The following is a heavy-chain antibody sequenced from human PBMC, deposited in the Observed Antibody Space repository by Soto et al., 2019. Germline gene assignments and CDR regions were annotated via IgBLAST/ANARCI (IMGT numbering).Heavy chain of an antibody. V-gene: IGHV4-59*01. J-gene: IGHJ4*02. D-gene: IGHD6-19*01. CDR1: GGSISSYY. CDR2: IYYSGST. Sequence: SETLSLTCTVSGGSISSYYWSWIRQPPGKGLEWIEYIYYSGSTNYNPSLKSRVTISVDTSKNQFSLKLSSVTAADTAVYYCARGPVAGYSSGWYGYWGQGTLVTVSS. CDR3: ARGPVAGYSSGWYGY.